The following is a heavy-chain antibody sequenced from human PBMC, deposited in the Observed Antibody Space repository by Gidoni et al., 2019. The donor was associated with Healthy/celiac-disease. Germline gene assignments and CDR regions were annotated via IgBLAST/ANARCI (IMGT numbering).Heavy chain of an antibody. J-gene: IGHJ4*02. V-gene: IGHV3-64D*06. Sequence: GKGLEYVSAISSNGGSTYYADSVKGRFTISRDNSKNTLYLQMSSLRAEDTAVYYCVKDLALYNWNDFEYWGQGTLVTVSS. D-gene: IGHD1-20*01. CDR3: VKDLALYNWNDFEY. CDR2: ISSNGGST.